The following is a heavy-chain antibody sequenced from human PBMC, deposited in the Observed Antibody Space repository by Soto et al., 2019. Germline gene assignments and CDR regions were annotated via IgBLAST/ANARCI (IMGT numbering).Heavy chain of an antibody. CDR3: AKGGSNDFWSDYHFDY. CDR1: GFSFSNYA. CDR2: ISGSGGST. J-gene: IGHJ4*02. V-gene: IGHV3-23*01. Sequence: EVPLLESGGGLVQPGGSLRLSCAVSGFSFSNYAMSWVRQAPGKGLECVSGISGSGGSTNYADSVKGRFTISRDNSKNTMYLQMNSLRAEDTAVYYCAKGGSNDFWSDYHFDYWGQGTLVTVSS. D-gene: IGHD3-3*01.